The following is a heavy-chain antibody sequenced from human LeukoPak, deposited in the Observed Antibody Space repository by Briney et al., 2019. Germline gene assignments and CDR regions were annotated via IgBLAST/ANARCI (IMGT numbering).Heavy chain of an antibody. D-gene: IGHD1-26*01. CDR3: ARVRVGSEEEHFDY. J-gene: IGHJ4*02. CDR2: MNPNSGNT. Sequence: WASVKVSCKASGYTFTGYYMHWVRQAPGQGLEWMGWMNPNSGNTGYAQKFQGRVTMTRNTSISTAYMELSSLRSEDTAVYYCARVRVGSEEEHFDYWGQGTLVTVSS. CDR1: GYTFTGYY. V-gene: IGHV1-8*02.